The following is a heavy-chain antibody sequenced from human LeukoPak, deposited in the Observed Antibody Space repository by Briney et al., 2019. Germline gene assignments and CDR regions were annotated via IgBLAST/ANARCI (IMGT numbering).Heavy chain of an antibody. Sequence: GASVKVSCKASGGTFSSYTISWVRQAPGQGLEWMGGIIPIFGTTNYAQKFQGRVTISTDESTSTVYMELSYLRSEDTAMYYCAGWAGYCSSTRCYNPFDYWGQGTLVTVSS. CDR2: IIPIFGTT. CDR3: AGWAGYCSSTRCYNPFDY. J-gene: IGHJ4*02. CDR1: GGTFSSYT. V-gene: IGHV1-69*05. D-gene: IGHD2-2*02.